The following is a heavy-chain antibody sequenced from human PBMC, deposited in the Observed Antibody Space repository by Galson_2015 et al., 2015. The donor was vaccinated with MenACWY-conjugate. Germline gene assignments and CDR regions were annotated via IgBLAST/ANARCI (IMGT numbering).Heavy chain of an antibody. J-gene: IGHJ4*02. CDR2: FYPADSDT. D-gene: IGHD3-3*01. Sequence: QSGAEVKKPGDSLTISCPASGDTFSSYWIGWVRQMPGKGLEWMAIFYPADSDTKYRPSFQGQVTISTDQSITTAYLQWSSLKASDTAMYYCARQAPGRSPQFFHSSYWGQGTLVTVSS. CDR3: ARQAPGRSPQFFHSSY. CDR1: GDTFSSYW. V-gene: IGHV5-51*01.